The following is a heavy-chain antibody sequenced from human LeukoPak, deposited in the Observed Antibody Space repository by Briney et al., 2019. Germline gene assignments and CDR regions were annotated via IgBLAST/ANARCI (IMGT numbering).Heavy chain of an antibody. V-gene: IGHV3-66*02. CDR1: GFTVSSNY. J-gene: IGHJ4*02. CDR2: IYSGGST. Sequence: GGSLRLSCAASGFTVSSNYMSWVRQAPGKGLEWVSVIYSGGSTYYADSVKGRFTISRDNSKNTLYLQMNSLRAEDTAVYYCAKAGSVATIFASDYWGQGTLVTVSS. CDR3: AKAGSVATIFASDY. D-gene: IGHD5-12*01.